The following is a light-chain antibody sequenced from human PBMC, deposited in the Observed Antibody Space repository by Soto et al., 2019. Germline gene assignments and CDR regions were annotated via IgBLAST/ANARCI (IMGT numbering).Light chain of an antibody. J-gene: IGLJ1*01. V-gene: IGLV2-14*01. Sequence: QSALTQPASVSGSPGQSITISCTGTSSDVGGYNYVSWYQQHPGIAPKLMIYEVTNRPSGVSSRFSGSKSGNTASLTISGLQAEDEAEYYCSSYTSSSTRVFGTGTKVPVL. CDR3: SSYTSSSTRV. CDR1: SSDVGGYNY. CDR2: EVT.